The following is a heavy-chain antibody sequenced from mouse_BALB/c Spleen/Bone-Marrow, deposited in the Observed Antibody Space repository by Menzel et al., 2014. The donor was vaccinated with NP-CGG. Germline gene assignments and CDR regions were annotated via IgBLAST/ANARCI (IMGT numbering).Heavy chain of an antibody. D-gene: IGHD1-1*01. CDR2: INPSNGRT. CDR1: GYTFPSYW. CDR3: ARYLHYYGSSYGYFDV. J-gene: IGHJ1*01. Sequence: QVQLQQSGAELVKPGASVKLSCKASGYTFPSYWMHWVEQRPGQGLEWIGEINPSNGRTNYNEKFKSKATLTVDKSSSTAYMQLSSLTSEDSAVYYCARYLHYYGSSYGYFDVWGAGTTVTVSS. V-gene: IGHV1S81*02.